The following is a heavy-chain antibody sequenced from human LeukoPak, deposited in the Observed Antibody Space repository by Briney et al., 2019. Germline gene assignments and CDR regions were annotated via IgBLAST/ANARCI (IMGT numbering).Heavy chain of an antibody. D-gene: IGHD3-3*01. CDR1: GYTFTSYD. CDR2: MNPNSGNT. CDR3: ARFCHYDLWSGWSLYPREYGMDV. J-gene: IGHJ6*02. Sequence: ASVKVSCKASGYTFTSYDINWVRQATGQGLEWMGWMNPNSGNTGYAQKFQGRVTMTRNTSISTAYMELSSLRSEDTAVYYCARFCHYDLWSGWSLYPREYGMDVWGQGTTVTVSS. V-gene: IGHV1-8*01.